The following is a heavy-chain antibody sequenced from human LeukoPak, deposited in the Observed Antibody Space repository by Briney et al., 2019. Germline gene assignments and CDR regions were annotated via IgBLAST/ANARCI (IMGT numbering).Heavy chain of an antibody. V-gene: IGHV3-11*04. CDR2: ISSSGTAT. Sequence: GGSLRLSCAASGFILSHYYMGWIRQAPGKGLEWISYISSSGTATFIPDSVKGRFTISRDNAKNSLYLQMNSLRAEDTAVYYCVRESGRSPDYWGQGTLVTVSS. D-gene: IGHD3-10*01. J-gene: IGHJ4*02. CDR3: VRESGRSPDY. CDR1: GFILSHYY.